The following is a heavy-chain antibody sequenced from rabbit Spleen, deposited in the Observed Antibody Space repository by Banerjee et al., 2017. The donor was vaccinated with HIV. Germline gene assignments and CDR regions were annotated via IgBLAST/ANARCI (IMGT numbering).Heavy chain of an antibody. CDR1: GFTLSSYY. D-gene: IGHD8-1*01. J-gene: IGHJ4*01. CDR2: IDPVFGIT. V-gene: IGHV1S7*01. CDR3: ARDGAGGSYDYIDGYFNL. Sequence: QLKESGGGLVQPGGSLKLSCKASGFTLSSYYMNWVRQAPGKGLEWIGYIDPVFGITYYANWVNGRFSISRENAQNTVFLQMTSLTAADTATYFCARDGAGGSYDYIDGYFNLWGPGTLVTVS.